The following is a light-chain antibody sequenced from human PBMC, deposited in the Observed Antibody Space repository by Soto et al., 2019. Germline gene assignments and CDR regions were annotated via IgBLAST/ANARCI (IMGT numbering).Light chain of an antibody. CDR2: AAS. Sequence: DIQMTQSPSSLSASIGDRVTISCRARQNIKNYLNWYQHQRGKAPKLLVYAASTLQGGVPSRFTVSVSGTVFTLTISRLLPEDFATYFCQQSYTHPWTFGQGTTVEI. J-gene: IGKJ1*01. CDR3: QQSYTHPWT. CDR1: QNIKNY. V-gene: IGKV1-39*01.